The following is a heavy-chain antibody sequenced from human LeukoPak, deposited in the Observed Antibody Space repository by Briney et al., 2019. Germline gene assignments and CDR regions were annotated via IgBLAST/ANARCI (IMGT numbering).Heavy chain of an antibody. D-gene: IGHD2-2*01. V-gene: IGHV4-4*02. CDR2: IYHTGST. CDR1: GGSISTNNW. CDR3: ARRLTQYDCFDP. J-gene: IGHJ5*02. Sequence: PSETLSLTCAVSGGSISTNNWWSWVRQPPGKGLEWIGEIYHTGSTNYSPSLRSRVTMSIDKSNNQFSLNLNSVTAADTAVYYCARRLTQYDCFDPWGQGILVTVSS.